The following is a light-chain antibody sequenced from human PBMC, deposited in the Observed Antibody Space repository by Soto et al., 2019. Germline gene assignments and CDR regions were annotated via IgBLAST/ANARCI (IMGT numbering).Light chain of an antibody. CDR1: QSVTSSY. J-gene: IGKJ2*01. Sequence: ELVLTQSRGSLSLSPGERATLSCRASQSVTSSYLAWYQQKPGQAPRLLIYGASSRATGIPDRFSGSGSGTDFTLTVSRLQPEDFAVYYCQQYGSSPQTFGQGTKPEIK. CDR2: GAS. V-gene: IGKV3-20*01. CDR3: QQYGSSPQT.